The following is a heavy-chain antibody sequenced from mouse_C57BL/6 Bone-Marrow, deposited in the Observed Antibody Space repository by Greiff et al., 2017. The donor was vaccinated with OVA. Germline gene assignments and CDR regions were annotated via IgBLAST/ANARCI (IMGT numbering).Heavy chain of an antibody. Sequence: QVQLQQSGPGLVQPSQSLSITCTVSGFSLTSYGVHWVRQSPGKGLEWLGVIWSGGSTDYNAAFISRLSISKDNSKSQVFFKMNSLQADDTAIYYCARSPLWDVEFAYWGQGTLVTVSA. CDR2: IWSGGST. CDR1: GFSLTSYG. J-gene: IGHJ3*01. D-gene: IGHD4-1*01. CDR3: ARSPLWDVEFAY. V-gene: IGHV2-2*01.